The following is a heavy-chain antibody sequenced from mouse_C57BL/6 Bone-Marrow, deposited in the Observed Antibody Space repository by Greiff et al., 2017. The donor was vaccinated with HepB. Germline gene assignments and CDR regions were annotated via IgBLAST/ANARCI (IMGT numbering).Heavy chain of an antibody. D-gene: IGHD1-1*01. CDR2: ISSGGSYT. CDR3: ARRTTVVANTLYWYFDV. CDR1: GFTFSSYG. Sequence: EVKLQESGGDLVKPGGSLKLSCAASGFTFSSYGMSWVRQTPDKRLEWVATISSGGSYTYYPDSVKGRFTISRDNAKNTLYLQMSSLKSEDTAMYYCARRTTVVANTLYWYFDVWGTGTTVTVSS. J-gene: IGHJ1*03. V-gene: IGHV5-6*02.